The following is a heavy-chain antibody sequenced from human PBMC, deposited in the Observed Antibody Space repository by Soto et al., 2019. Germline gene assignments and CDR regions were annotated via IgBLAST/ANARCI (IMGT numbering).Heavy chain of an antibody. Sequence: QLQLQESGPGLVKPSETLSLTCTVSGGSISSSSYYWGWIRQPPGKGLEWIGSIYYSGSTYYNPSLKSRGTISVDTAHNHCSLKLGSVTAADTAVYYCAREGIVVVTATPVIPYYYYGMDVWGQGTTVTVSS. V-gene: IGHV4-39*02. CDR1: GGSISSSSYY. CDR3: AREGIVVVTATPVIPYYYYGMDV. CDR2: IYYSGST. D-gene: IGHD2-21*02. J-gene: IGHJ6*02.